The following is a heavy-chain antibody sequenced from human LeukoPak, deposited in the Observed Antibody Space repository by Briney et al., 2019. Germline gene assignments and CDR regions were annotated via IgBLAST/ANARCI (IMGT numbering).Heavy chain of an antibody. Sequence: PRGSLILSCAASGFTFSSYEMNSVRQTPGKGLEWVSYIRSSGSTIYYADSVKGRFTTSRDNAKNSMYLQMNSMRAADTAVYYCARDEGSGWSPGYYYYGMDVWGKGTTVTVSS. CDR1: GFTFSSYE. CDR2: IRSSGSTI. V-gene: IGHV3-48*03. D-gene: IGHD6-19*01. CDR3: ARDEGSGWSPGYYYYGMDV. J-gene: IGHJ6*04.